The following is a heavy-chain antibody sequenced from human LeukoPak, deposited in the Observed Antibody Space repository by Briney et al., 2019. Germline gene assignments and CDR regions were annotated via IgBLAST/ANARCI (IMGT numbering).Heavy chain of an antibody. CDR3: AKAIGTYSSSWYRWFDP. D-gene: IGHD6-13*01. J-gene: IGHJ5*02. CDR2: IKSGGSST. V-gene: IGHV3-74*01. Sequence: PGGSLRLSCAASGFTFSSYWMHWVRQPPGKGLVWVSRIKSGGSSTSYAHSVKGRFTSSRDNAKKTLYLQMNSLRAEDTAVYYCAKAIGTYSSSWYRWFDPWGQGTLVTVSS. CDR1: GFTFSSYW.